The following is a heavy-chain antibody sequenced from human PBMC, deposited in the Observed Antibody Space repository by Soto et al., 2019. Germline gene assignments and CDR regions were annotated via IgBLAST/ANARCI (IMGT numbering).Heavy chain of an antibody. CDR2: INHSGST. J-gene: IGHJ4*02. D-gene: IGHD3-22*01. CDR1: GGSFSGYY. CDR3: ARGRVDSSGHMYFDY. V-gene: IGHV4-34*01. Sequence: PSETLSLTCAVYGGSFSGYYWSWIRQPPGKGLEWIGEINHSGSTNYNPSLKSRVTISVDTSKNQFSLKLSSVTAADTAVYYCARGRVDSSGHMYFDYWGQGTLVTVSS.